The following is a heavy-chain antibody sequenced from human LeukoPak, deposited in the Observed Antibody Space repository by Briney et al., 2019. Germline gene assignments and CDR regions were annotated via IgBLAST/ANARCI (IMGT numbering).Heavy chain of an antibody. Sequence: SDTLSLTCAVYGGSFSGYYWSWIRQPPGKGLEWIGEINHSGSTNYNPSLKSRVTISVDTSKNQFSLKLSSVTAADTAVYYCARGLIAARRGTYFDYWGQGTLVTVSS. V-gene: IGHV4-34*01. D-gene: IGHD6-6*01. CDR2: INHSGST. CDR1: GGSFSGYY. CDR3: ARGLIAARRGTYFDY. J-gene: IGHJ4*02.